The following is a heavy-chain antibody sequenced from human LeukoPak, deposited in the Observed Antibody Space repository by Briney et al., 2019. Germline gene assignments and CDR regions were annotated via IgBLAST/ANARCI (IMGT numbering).Heavy chain of an antibody. CDR3: ARGGVVPAAMDDY. V-gene: IGHV3-66*01. J-gene: IGHJ4*02. Sequence: GGSLRLSCAASGFTVSSNYMSWVGQAPGKGLEWVSVIYSGGSTYYADSVKGRFTISRDNSKNTLYLQMNSLRAEDTAVYYCARGGVVPAAMDDYWGQGTLVTVSS. CDR2: IYSGGST. D-gene: IGHD2-2*01. CDR1: GFTVSSNY.